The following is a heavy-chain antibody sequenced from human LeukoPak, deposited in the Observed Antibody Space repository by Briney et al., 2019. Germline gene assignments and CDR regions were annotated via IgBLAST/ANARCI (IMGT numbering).Heavy chain of an antibody. CDR3: ARAPGYCSSTSCRYYYYYMDV. CDR2: IISSSSYI. CDR1: GFTFSSFT. Sequence: GGSLRLSCAASGFTFSSFTINWVRQAPGKGLEWVSSIISSSSYIYYADSVKGRFTISRDNAKNSLSLQMNSLRAEDTALYYCARAPGYCSSTSCRYYYYYMDVWGKGTTVTVSS. V-gene: IGHV3-21*04. J-gene: IGHJ6*03. D-gene: IGHD2-2*01.